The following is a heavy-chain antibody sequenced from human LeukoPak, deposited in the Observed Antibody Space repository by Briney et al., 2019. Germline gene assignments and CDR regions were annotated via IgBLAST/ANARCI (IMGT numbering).Heavy chain of an antibody. CDR1: GFTFNNYA. CDR3: AKDYYGSTAPVDY. V-gene: IGHV3-23*01. CDR2: ISGGGGST. J-gene: IGHJ4*02. D-gene: IGHD4-23*01. Sequence: PGGSLRLSCAASGFTFNNYAMSWVRQAPGKGLEWVSAISGGGGSTCYADSVKGRFTISRDNSKNTLCLQMNSLRAEDTAVYYCAKDYYGSTAPVDYWGQGTLVPVSS.